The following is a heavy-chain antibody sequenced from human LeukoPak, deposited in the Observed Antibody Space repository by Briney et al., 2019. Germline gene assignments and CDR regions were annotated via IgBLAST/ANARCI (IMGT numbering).Heavy chain of an antibody. Sequence: GASVRVSCKASAYTFTSYGIGWERQAPGQGLEWMGWIRPDNGHTTYAQKLQGRVTMTTDTSTSTAYMELRSLRSDDTAVYYCARDPLYFTVVAPAEYFQHWGQGTLVTVSS. CDR3: ARDPLYFTVVAPAEYFQH. J-gene: IGHJ1*01. CDR2: IRPDNGHT. D-gene: IGHD4-23*01. CDR1: AYTFTSYG. V-gene: IGHV1-18*01.